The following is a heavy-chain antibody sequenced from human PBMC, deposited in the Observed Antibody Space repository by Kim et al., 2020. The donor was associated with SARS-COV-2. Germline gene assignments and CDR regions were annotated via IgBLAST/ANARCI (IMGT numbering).Heavy chain of an antibody. Sequence: DYAVSVKSRITINPDTSKNQFSLQLNSVTPEDTAVYYCARDGSSGWYFDYWGQGTLVTVSS. J-gene: IGHJ4*02. D-gene: IGHD6-19*01. CDR3: ARDGSSGWYFDY. V-gene: IGHV6-1*01.